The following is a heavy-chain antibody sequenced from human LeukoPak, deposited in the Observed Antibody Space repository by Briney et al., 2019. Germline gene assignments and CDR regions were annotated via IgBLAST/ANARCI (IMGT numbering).Heavy chain of an antibody. V-gene: IGHV1-8*03. CDR2: MNPNSGNT. J-gene: IGHJ6*03. CDR1: GYTFTSYD. D-gene: IGHD6-19*01. Sequence: GASVKVSCKASGYTFTSYDINWVRQATGQGLEWMGWMNPNSGNTGYAQKFQGRVTITRNTSISTAYMELSSLRSEDTAVYYCATGAAGIAVAGRRNYYHMDVWGKGTTVTVSS. CDR3: ATGAAGIAVAGRRNYYHMDV.